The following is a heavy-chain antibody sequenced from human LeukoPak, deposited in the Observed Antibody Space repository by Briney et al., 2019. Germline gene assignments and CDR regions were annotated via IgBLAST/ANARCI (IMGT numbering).Heavy chain of an antibody. J-gene: IGHJ4*02. CDR3: ASYGFWSGMSFDY. CDR1: GGSISSGSYY. CDR2: IYTSGST. V-gene: IGHV4-61*02. D-gene: IGHD3-3*01. Sequence: SETLSLTCTVSGGSISSGSYYWSWIRQPAGKGLEWIGRIYTSGSTNYNPSLKSRVTISVDTSKNQFSLKLSSVTAADTAVYYCASYGFWSGMSFDYWGQGTLVTVSS.